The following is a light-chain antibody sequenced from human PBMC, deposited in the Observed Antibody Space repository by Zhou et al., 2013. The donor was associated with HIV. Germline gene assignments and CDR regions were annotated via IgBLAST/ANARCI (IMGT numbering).Light chain of an antibody. J-gene: IGKJ2*01. Sequence: VLAQSPVTLSLSPGERATLSCRASQMINSDHLAWFLQKPGQSPRLLIYGGSNRATGVPDRFSGSGSGTDFTLTITRLEPEDFAVYFCHHSGTFNTFGLGDQGGDQT. CDR2: GGS. CDR1: QMINSDH. V-gene: IGKV3-20*01. CDR3: HHSGTFNT.